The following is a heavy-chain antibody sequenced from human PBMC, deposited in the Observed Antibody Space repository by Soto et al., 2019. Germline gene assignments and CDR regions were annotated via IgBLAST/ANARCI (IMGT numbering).Heavy chain of an antibody. Sequence: SSETLSLTCAVSGGSISRSCWWSWFRQPPGKGLEWIGEIYHTGTTSYNPSLNSRVTISLDKSKNQFSLKLSSLSAADTAVYYCAARGDGNPRLDSWGQGTLVTVSS. CDR3: AARGDGNPRLDS. J-gene: IGHJ1*01. CDR2: IYHTGTT. D-gene: IGHD3-10*01. CDR1: GGSISRSCW. V-gene: IGHV4-4*02.